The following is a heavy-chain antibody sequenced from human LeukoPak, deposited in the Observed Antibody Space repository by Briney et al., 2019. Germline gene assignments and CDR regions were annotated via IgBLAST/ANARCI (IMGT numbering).Heavy chain of an antibody. CDR2: IYYSGST. J-gene: IGHJ4*02. V-gene: IGHV4-59*08. D-gene: IGHD6-19*01. Sequence: SETLSLTCTVSGGSISSYYWSWIRQPPGKGLEWIGYIYYSGSTNYTPSLKSRVTISVDTSKNQFSLKLSSVAAADTAVYYCARSGGYSSGWYDPGNYFDYWGQGTLVTVSS. CDR3: ARSGGYSSGWYDPGNYFDY. CDR1: GGSISSYY.